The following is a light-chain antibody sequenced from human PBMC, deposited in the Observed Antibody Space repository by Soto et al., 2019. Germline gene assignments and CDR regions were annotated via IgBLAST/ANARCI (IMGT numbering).Light chain of an antibody. CDR1: SGYSNYK. CDR2: VGTGGIVG. J-gene: IGLJ2*01. Sequence: QLVLTQPPSASASLGASVTLTCTLSSGYSNYKVDWYQQRPGKGPRFVMRVGTGGIVGSKGDGIPDRFSVLGSGLNRYLTMKNIQEEDESDYHCGADHGSGASSWNLGIGGGTKLTVL. V-gene: IGLV9-49*01. CDR3: GADHGSGASSWNLG.